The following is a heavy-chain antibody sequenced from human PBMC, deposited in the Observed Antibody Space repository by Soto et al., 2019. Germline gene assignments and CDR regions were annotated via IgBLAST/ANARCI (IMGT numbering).Heavy chain of an antibody. Sequence: PSETLSLTCTVSGGSISSSSYYWGWIRQPLGKGLEWIGSIYYSGSTYYNPSLKSRVTISVDTSKNQFSLKLSSVTAADTAVYYCASTYSSSVGNYYYYYGMDVWGQGTTVTVS. CDR2: IYYSGST. D-gene: IGHD6-13*01. CDR1: GGSISSSSYY. CDR3: ASTYSSSVGNYYYYYGMDV. V-gene: IGHV4-39*01. J-gene: IGHJ6*02.